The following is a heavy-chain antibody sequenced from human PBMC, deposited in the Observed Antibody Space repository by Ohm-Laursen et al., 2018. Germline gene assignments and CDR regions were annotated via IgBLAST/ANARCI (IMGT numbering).Heavy chain of an antibody. D-gene: IGHD2-21*02. CDR3: ARELYHIVVVTAILDY. Sequence: SLRLSCTASGFTFSSHGMQWVCQAPGKGLEWVAVIWYDGSNKYYADSVKGRFTISRDNSKNTLYLQMNSLRAEDTAVYYCARELYHIVVVTAILDYWGQGTLVTVSS. J-gene: IGHJ4*02. CDR1: GFTFSSHG. V-gene: IGHV3-33*01. CDR2: IWYDGSNK.